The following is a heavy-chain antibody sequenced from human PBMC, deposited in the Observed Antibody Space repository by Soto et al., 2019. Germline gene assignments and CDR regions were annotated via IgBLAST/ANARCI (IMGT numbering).Heavy chain of an antibody. CDR3: AKGWYCISTSCYVGSWFDP. CDR1: GFTFDDYA. CDR2: ISWNSGSI. V-gene: IGHV3-9*01. J-gene: IGHJ5*02. D-gene: IGHD2-2*01. Sequence: EVQLVESGGGLVQPGRSLRLSCAASGFTFDDYAMHWVRQAPGKGLEWVSGISWNSGSIGYADSVKGRFTISRDNAKNSLYLQMNSLRAEDTALYYCAKGWYCISTSCYVGSWFDPWGQGTLVTVSS.